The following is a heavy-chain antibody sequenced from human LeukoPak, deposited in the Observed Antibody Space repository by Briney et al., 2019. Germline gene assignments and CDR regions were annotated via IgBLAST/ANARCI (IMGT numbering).Heavy chain of an antibody. CDR1: GGSISSGDYY. Sequence: PSEPLSLTCTVSGGSISSGDYYWSWIRQPPGKGLEWIGYIYYSGSTYYNPSLKSRVTISVDTSKNQFSLKLSSVTAADTAVYYCARSSTSPGAYYYYYMDVWGKGTTVTVSS. V-gene: IGHV4-30-4*08. D-gene: IGHD2-2*01. CDR2: IYYSGST. CDR3: ARSSTSPGAYYYYYMDV. J-gene: IGHJ6*03.